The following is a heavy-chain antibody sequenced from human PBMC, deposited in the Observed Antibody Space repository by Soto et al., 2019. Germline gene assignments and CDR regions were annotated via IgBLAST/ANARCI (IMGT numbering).Heavy chain of an antibody. Sequence: PSETLSLTCTVSGGSISSGDYYWSWIRQPPGKGLEWIGYIYYSGSTYYNPSLKSRVTISVDTSKNQFSLKLSSVTAADTAVYYCARGYYDFWSVSLRQGWFDPWGQGTLVTVSS. CDR3: ARGYYDFWSVSLRQGWFDP. CDR2: IYYSGST. D-gene: IGHD3-3*01. J-gene: IGHJ5*02. CDR1: GGSISSGDYY. V-gene: IGHV4-30-4*01.